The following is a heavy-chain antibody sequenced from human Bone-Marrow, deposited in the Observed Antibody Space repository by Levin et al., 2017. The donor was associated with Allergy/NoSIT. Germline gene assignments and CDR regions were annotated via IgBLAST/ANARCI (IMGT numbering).Heavy chain of an antibody. D-gene: IGHD6-19*01. CDR1: SP. V-gene: IGHV3-73*01. Sequence: SPMHWVRQASGKGLEWVGRVKSRAVNYATAYAASVNGRFTVSRDDSKNMAYLQMNSLKTEDTAVYYCTSTSSGWQIDFWGQGTLVTVSS. CDR3: TSTSSGWQIDF. J-gene: IGHJ4*02. CDR2: VKSRAVNYAT.